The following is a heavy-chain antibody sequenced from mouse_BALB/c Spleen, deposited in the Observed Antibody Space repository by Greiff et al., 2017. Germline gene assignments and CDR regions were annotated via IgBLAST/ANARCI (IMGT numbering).Heavy chain of an antibody. CDR1: GYSITSGYY. J-gene: IGHJ3*01. CDR3: ARDQEVAY. V-gene: IGHV3-6*02. CDR2: ISYDGSN. Sequence: EVQLQQSGPGLVKPSQSLSLTCSVTGYSITSGYYWNWIRQFPGNKLEWMGYISYDGSNNYNPSLKNRISITRDTSKNQFFLKLNSVTTEDTATYYCARDQEVAYWGQGTLVTVSA. D-gene: IGHD3-2*02.